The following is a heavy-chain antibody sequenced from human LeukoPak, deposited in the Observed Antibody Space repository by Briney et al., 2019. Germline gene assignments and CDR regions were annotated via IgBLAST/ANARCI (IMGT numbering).Heavy chain of an antibody. V-gene: IGHV1-69*05. D-gene: IGHD3-22*01. CDR2: IIPIFGTA. CDR1: GGTFSSYA. Sequence: VKVSCKASGGTFSSYAISWVRQAPGQGLEWMGGIIPIFGTANYAQKFQGRVTMTRNTSISTAYMELTSLRSEDTAVYYCARGFYYDSSGYYAFDIWGQGTMVTVSS. CDR3: ARGFYYDSSGYYAFDI. J-gene: IGHJ3*02.